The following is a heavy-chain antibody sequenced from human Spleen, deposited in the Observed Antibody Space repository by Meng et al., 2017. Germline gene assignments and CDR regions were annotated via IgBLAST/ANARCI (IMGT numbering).Heavy chain of an antibody. Sequence: GESLKISCAASGFTFSDYYMSWIRQAPGRGLEWVSYISSSGSTIYYADSVKGRFTISRDNAKNSLYLQMNSLRAEDTAVYYCASGSLVAIGYWGQGTLVTVSS. CDR1: GFTFSDYY. D-gene: IGHD3-10*01. CDR3: ASGSLVAIGY. CDR2: ISSSGSTI. J-gene: IGHJ4*02. V-gene: IGHV3-11*04.